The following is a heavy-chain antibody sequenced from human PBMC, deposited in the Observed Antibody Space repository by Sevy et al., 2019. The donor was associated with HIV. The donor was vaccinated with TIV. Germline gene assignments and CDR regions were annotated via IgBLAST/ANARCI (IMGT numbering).Heavy chain of an antibody. CDR3: ARDLGLGREGYYFDY. D-gene: IGHD3-10*01. CDR2: IWYDGSNK. CDR1: GFTFSSYG. V-gene: IGHV3-33*01. Sequence: GGSLRLSCAASGFTFSSYGMHWVRQAPGKGLEWVAVIWYDGSNKYYADSVKGRFTISRDNSKNTLYLQMNSLRAEDTAVYYCARDLGLGREGYYFDYWGQGTLVTVSS. J-gene: IGHJ4*02.